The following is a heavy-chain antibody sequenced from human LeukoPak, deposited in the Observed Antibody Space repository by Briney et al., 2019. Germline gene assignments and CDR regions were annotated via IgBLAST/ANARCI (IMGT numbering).Heavy chain of an antibody. CDR1: GFTVSSNY. V-gene: IGHV3-53*01. D-gene: IGHD6-19*01. CDR3: ARDRRAGIAVAGLFDY. Sequence: GGSLRLSCAASGFTVSSNYMSWVRQAPGKGLEWVSLIYSAGGTYYADSVKGRFTISRDNSKNTVYLQMNSLRAEDTAVYYCARDRRAGIAVAGLFDYWGQGTLVTVSS. J-gene: IGHJ4*02. CDR2: IYSAGGT.